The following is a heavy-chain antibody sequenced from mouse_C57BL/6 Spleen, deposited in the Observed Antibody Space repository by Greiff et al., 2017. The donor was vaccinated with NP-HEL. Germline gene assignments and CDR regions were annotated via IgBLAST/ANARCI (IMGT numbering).Heavy chain of an antibody. CDR2: IRNKANGYTT. CDR1: GFTFTDYY. V-gene: IGHV7-3*01. D-gene: IGHD6-1*01. J-gene: IGHJ4*01. CDR3: ARTRASIYYAMDY. Sequence: DVHLVESGGGLVQPGGSLSLSCAASGFTFTDYYMSWVRQPPGKALEWLGFIRNKANGYTTEYSASVKGRFTISRDNSQSILYLQMNALRAEDSATYYCARTRASIYYAMDYWGQGTSVTVSS.